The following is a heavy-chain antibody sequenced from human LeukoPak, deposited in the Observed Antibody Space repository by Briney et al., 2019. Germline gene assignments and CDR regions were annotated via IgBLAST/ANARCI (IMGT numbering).Heavy chain of an antibody. CDR3: ASPHYSSSWYVHPDY. V-gene: IGHV3-66*02. CDR1: GFTVSSNY. Sequence: GGSLRLSCAASGFTVSSNYMSWVRQAPGKGLEWVSVIYSGGSTYYADSVKGRFTISRDNSKNTLYLQMNSLRAEDTAVYYCASPHYSSSWYVHPDYWGQGTLVTVSS. J-gene: IGHJ4*02. CDR2: IYSGGST. D-gene: IGHD6-13*01.